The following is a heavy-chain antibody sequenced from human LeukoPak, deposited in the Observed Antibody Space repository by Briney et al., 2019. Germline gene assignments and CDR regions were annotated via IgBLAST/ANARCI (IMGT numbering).Heavy chain of an antibody. CDR2: ISYSGSP. Sequence: PSETLSLTCSVSGGSITVYYWNWVRQSPGKGVEWLGSISYSGSPNSTPSLQSPVTISIDTSKNRFSLKVSSVIAADTAMYYCARGGSRSYTSSTLDYWGQGTLVTAAS. D-gene: IGHD6-6*01. CDR1: GGSITVYY. J-gene: IGHJ4*02. CDR3: ARGGSRSYTSSTLDY. V-gene: IGHV4-59*12.